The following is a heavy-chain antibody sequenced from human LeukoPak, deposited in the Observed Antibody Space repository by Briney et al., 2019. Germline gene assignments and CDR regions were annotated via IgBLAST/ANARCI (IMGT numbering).Heavy chain of an antibody. D-gene: IGHD1-20*01. V-gene: IGHV3-7*01. Sequence: SGGSLRLSCAASGFTFSSYWMSWVRQAPGKGLEWVANIKQDGSEKYYVDSVKGRFTISRDNAKNSLYLQMNSLRAEDTAVYYCARAGMYSWLRHMDVWGKGTTVTVSS. CDR2: IKQDGSEK. CDR3: ARAGMYSWLRHMDV. J-gene: IGHJ6*04. CDR1: GFTFSSYW.